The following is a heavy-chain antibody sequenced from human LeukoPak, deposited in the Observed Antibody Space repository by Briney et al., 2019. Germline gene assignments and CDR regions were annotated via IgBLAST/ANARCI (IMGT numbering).Heavy chain of an antibody. Sequence: SETLSLTCTVSGGSISIGGYYWSWIRQHPGKGLEWIGYIYYSGSIYYNPSLKSRVTISVDTSKNQFSLKLSSVTAADTAVYYCARVITEYQLHYFDYWGQGTLVTVSS. CDR3: ARVITEYQLHYFDY. V-gene: IGHV4-31*03. CDR1: GGSISIGGYY. D-gene: IGHD2-2*01. J-gene: IGHJ4*02. CDR2: IYYSGSI.